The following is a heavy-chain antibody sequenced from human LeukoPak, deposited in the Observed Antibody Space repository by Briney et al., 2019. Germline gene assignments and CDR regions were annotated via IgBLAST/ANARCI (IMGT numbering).Heavy chain of an antibody. CDR1: GFTFSSYA. D-gene: IGHD3-22*01. V-gene: IGHV3-23*01. Sequence: PGGSLRLSCAASGFTFSSYAMSWVRQAPGKGLEWVSAISGSGGSTYYADSVKGRFTISRDNSKNTLYLQMNSLRAEDTAVYYCAKSSGYVYSSSEYFQHWGQGTLVTVSS. CDR2: ISGSGGST. J-gene: IGHJ1*01. CDR3: AKSSGYVYSSSEYFQH.